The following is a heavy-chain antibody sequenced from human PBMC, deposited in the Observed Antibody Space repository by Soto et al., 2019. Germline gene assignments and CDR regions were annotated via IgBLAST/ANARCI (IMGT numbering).Heavy chain of an antibody. D-gene: IGHD2-2*01. Sequence: QVQLVQSGAEVKKPGSSVKVSCKASGGTFSIYTINWVRQAPGQGLEWMGGIIPMFGTANYAQKFQGRVTITADESTSTAYMELSSLRSEDTAVYYCARRYCISTSCHYYGMDVWGQGTTVTVSS. CDR3: ARRYCISTSCHYYGMDV. CDR1: GGTFSIYT. J-gene: IGHJ6*02. CDR2: IIPMFGTA. V-gene: IGHV1-69*12.